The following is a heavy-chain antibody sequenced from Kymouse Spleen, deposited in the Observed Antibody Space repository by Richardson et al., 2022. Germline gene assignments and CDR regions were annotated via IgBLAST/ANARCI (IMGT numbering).Heavy chain of an antibody. D-gene: IGHD3-22*01. CDR3: TTSYDSSGSYYYYYGMDV. CDR1: GFTFSNAW. CDR2: IKSKTDGGTT. Sequence: EVQLVESGGGLVKPGGSLRLSCAASGFTFSNAWMSWVRQAPGKGLEWVGRIKSKTDGGTTDYAAPVKGRFTISRDDSKNTLYLQMNSLKTEDTAVYYCTTSYDSSGSYYYYYGMDVWGQGTTVTVSS. V-gene: IGHV3-15*01. J-gene: IGHJ6*02.